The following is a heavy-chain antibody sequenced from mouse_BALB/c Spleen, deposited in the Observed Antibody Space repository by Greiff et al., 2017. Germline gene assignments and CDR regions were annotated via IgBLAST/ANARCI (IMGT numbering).Heavy chain of an antibody. Sequence: EVKLQESGGDLVKPGGSLKLSCAASGFTFSSYGMPWVRQTPDKRLEWVATISSGGSYTYYPDSVKGRFTISRDNAKNTLYLQMSSLKSEDTAMYYCARQGYDEAWFAYWGQGTLVTVSA. CDR3: ARQGYDEAWFAY. CDR2: ISSGGSYT. D-gene: IGHD2-14*01. CDR1: GFTFSSYG. V-gene: IGHV5-6*01. J-gene: IGHJ3*01.